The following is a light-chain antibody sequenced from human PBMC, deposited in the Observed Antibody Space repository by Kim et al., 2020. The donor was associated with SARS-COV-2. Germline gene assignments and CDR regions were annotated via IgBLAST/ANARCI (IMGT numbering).Light chain of an antibody. CDR1: KLGDKY. V-gene: IGLV3-1*01. CDR2: HDS. Sequence: SYELTQPPSVSVSPGQTASITCAGDKLGDKYACWYQQKPGQSPVLVIYHDSKRPSGIPERFSGSNSGNTATLTISGTQAGDEADYYCQAWGSSSALVFCG. J-gene: IGLJ2*01. CDR3: QAWGSSSALV.